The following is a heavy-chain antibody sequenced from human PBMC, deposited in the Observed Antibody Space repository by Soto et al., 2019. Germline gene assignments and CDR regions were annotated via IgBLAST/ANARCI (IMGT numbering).Heavy chain of an antibody. J-gene: IGHJ4*02. D-gene: IGHD2-2*01. Sequence: SETLSLTCTVSGGSVSSGSYYWSWIRQPPGKGLEWIGYIYYSGSTNYNPSLKSRVTISVDTSKNQFSLKLSSVTAADTAMYYCARGSSRRPAASYFDYWGQGTLVTAPQ. CDR2: IYYSGST. CDR3: ARGSSRRPAASYFDY. CDR1: GGSVSSGSYY. V-gene: IGHV4-61*01.